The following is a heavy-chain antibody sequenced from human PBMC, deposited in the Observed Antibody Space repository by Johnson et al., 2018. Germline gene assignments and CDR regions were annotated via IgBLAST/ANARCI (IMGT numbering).Heavy chain of an antibody. J-gene: IGHJ3*02. CDR3: ARDRGYGSGSYGAFDI. Sequence: QVQLVQSGGGVVQPGRSLRLSCAASGFTFSSYGMHWVRQAPGKGLEWVAVIWYDGSNKYYADSVKGRFTISRENSKNTLYLQMNSLSAEDTAVYYCARDRGYGSGSYGAFDIWGQGTMVTVSS. V-gene: IGHV3-33*01. CDR2: IWYDGSNK. CDR1: GFTFSSYG. D-gene: IGHD3-10*01.